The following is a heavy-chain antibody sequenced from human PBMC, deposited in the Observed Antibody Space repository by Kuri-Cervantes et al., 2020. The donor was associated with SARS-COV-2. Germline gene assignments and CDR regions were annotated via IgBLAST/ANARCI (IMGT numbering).Heavy chain of an antibody. Sequence: SVKVSCKASGGTFSNFAISWVRQAPGQGLEWMGGIIPVFGTTNNAQRLQGRVTISADEARSTVYMELSSLTFEDTAIYYCAQTIPARRRSPGDFYPYYMDVWGKGTSVTVSS. CDR3: AQTIPARRRSPGDFYPYYMDV. CDR1: GGTFSNFA. D-gene: IGHD6-6*01. J-gene: IGHJ6*03. CDR2: IIPVFGTT. V-gene: IGHV1-69*13.